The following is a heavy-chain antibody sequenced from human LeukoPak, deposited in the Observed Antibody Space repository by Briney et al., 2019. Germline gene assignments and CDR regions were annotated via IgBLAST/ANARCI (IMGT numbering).Heavy chain of an antibody. Sequence: GGSLRLSCAASGFTFSNAWMSWVRQAPGKGLEWVGRIKNKTDGGTTDYAAPVKGRFTISRDDSKNTLYLQMNSLKTEDTAVYYCTTDPWGGYDYYGDAQVFGYWGQGTLVTVSS. V-gene: IGHV3-15*01. CDR3: TTDPWGGYDYYGDAQVFGY. D-gene: IGHD5-12*01. J-gene: IGHJ4*02. CDR1: GFTFSNAW. CDR2: IKNKTDGGTT.